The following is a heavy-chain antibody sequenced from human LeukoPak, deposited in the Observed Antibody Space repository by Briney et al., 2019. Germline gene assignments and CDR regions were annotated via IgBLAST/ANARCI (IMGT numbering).Heavy chain of an antibody. J-gene: IGHJ6*02. V-gene: IGHV3-7*01. D-gene: IGHD3-9*01. CDR2: IKQDGSEK. CDR1: GFTFSSYW. CDR3: ARVDFRGGYYDILTGYYPNHGMDV. Sequence: GGSLRLSCAASGFTFSSYWMSWVRQAPGKGLEWVANIKQDGSEKYYVDSVKGRFTISRDNAKNSLYLQMNSLRAEDTAVYYCARVDFRGGYYDILTGYYPNHGMDVWGQGTTVTVSS.